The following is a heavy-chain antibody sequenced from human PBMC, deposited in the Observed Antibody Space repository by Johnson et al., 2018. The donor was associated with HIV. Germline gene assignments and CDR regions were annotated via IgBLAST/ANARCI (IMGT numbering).Heavy chain of an antibody. D-gene: IGHD4-23*01. CDR3: AKLRWAPQDAIDI. J-gene: IGHJ3*02. V-gene: IGHV3-30*18. CDR1: GFTFSSYG. CDR2: ISHDGSDK. Sequence: QVQLLESGGRVVQPGRSLRLSCAASGFTFSSYGMHWVRQAPGKGLEWVAVISHDGSDKNYADSVKGRFTISRDNSKNTLFLQMNSLRAEDTAVYYCAKLRWAPQDAIDIWGQGTMVTVSS.